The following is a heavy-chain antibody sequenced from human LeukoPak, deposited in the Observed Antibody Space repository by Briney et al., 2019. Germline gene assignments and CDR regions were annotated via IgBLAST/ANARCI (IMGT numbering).Heavy chain of an antibody. CDR2: IYTSGST. V-gene: IGHV4-4*07. CDR1: GGSISNYY. Sequence: PSETLSLTCIVSGGSISNYYWSWIRQPAGKGLEWIGRIYTSGSTNYNPSLKSRVTMSVDTSKNQFSLKLSSVTAADTAVYYCAGVHSSVWYFDYWGQGTLVTVSS. D-gene: IGHD6-19*01. J-gene: IGHJ4*02. CDR3: AGVHSSVWYFDY.